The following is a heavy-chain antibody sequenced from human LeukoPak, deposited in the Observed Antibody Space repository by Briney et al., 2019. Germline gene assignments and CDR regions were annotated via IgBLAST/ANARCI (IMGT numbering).Heavy chain of an antibody. CDR2: ISSSGTTAI. V-gene: IGHV3-11*04. CDR1: GFIFSDYY. J-gene: IGHJ4*02. D-gene: IGHD3-22*01. Sequence: PGGSLRLSCAASGFIFSDYYMSWIRQAPGKGLEWVSYISSSGTTAIYYADSVKGRFTISRDNAKNSLYLQMNSLRAEDTAVYYCARDRHKYNYDSGGYPPYWGQGTLVTVSS. CDR3: ARDRHKYNYDSGGYPPY.